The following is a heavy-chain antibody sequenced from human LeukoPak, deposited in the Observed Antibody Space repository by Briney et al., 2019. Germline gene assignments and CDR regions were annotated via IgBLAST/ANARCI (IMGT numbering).Heavy chain of an antibody. J-gene: IGHJ5*02. Sequence: GGSLRLSCAASGFTFSSYWMHWVRQAPGKGLVWVSRINSDGSSTSCADSVKGRFTISRDNAKNTLYLQMNSLRAEDTAVYYCARVLYDFWSGYYDWTNNWFDPWGQGTLVTVSS. CDR2: INSDGSST. CDR1: GFTFSSYW. D-gene: IGHD3-3*01. CDR3: ARVLYDFWSGYYDWTNNWFDP. V-gene: IGHV3-74*01.